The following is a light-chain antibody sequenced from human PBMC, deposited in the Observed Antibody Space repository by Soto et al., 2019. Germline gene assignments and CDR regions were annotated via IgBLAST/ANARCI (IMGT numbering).Light chain of an antibody. CDR3: QQYNSSRT. Sequence: DIQMTQSPSTLSASVGDRVTITCRASQSISSWLAWYQQKPGKAPKLLIYDASSLESGVPSRFSGSGSGTEFTLTISSLQPDDFATYYCQQYNSSRTFCQGTKVEIK. J-gene: IGKJ1*01. CDR2: DAS. CDR1: QSISSW. V-gene: IGKV1-5*01.